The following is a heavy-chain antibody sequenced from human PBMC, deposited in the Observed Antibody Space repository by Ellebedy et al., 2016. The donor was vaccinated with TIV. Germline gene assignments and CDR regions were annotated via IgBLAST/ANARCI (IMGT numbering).Heavy chain of an antibody. CDR2: IKYDGSVT. J-gene: IGHJ4*02. D-gene: IGHD6-13*01. CDR1: AFTFSRYW. V-gene: IGHV3-74*01. Sequence: GESLKISCAASAFTFSRYWMYWVRQAPGKGLVWVSRIKYDGSVTTYADSVKGRFTTSRDNAKNTLYLQMNSLRADDTALYYCARDAASGKTDYWGQGTLVTVSS. CDR3: ARDAASGKTDY.